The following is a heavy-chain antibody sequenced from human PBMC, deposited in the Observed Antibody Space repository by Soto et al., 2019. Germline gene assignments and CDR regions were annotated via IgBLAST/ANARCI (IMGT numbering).Heavy chain of an antibody. V-gene: IGHV4-34*01. Sequence: GVFYGYIGDHYCRRISKTPGKGLEWIGEINHSGSTNYNPSLKSRVTISVDTSKNQFSLKLSSVTAADTALFFYARGRVEVEATVSDYWGHGT. CDR1: YGYIGDHY. CDR3: ARGRVEVEATVSDY. J-gene: IGHJ4*01. CDR2: INHSGST. D-gene: IGHD4-17*01.